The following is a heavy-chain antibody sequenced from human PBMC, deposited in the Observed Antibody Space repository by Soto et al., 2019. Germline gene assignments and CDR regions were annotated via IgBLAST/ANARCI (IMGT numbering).Heavy chain of an antibody. D-gene: IGHD5-12*01. CDR2: ISYDGSNK. CDR3: AKASRDGYNYSDY. Sequence: GGSLRLSCAASGFTFSSYGMHWVRQAPGKGLEWVAVISYDGSNKYYADSVKGRFTISRDNSKNTLYLQMNSLRAEDTAVYYCAKASRDGYNYSDYWGQGTLVTVSS. V-gene: IGHV3-30*18. J-gene: IGHJ4*02. CDR1: GFTFSSYG.